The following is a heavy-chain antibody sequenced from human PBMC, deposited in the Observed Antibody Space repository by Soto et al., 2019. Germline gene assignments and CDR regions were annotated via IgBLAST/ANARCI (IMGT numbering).Heavy chain of an antibody. Sequence: PGGSLRLSCAASGFTFSSYTMNWVRQAPGKGLEWVSSITSISTYIYYADSVKGRFAISRDNTKNSLYLQMNSLRAEDTAVYYCARDLGYSSSWNVHYYYGMDVWGQGTTVTVSS. J-gene: IGHJ6*02. CDR3: ARDLGYSSSWNVHYYYGMDV. CDR2: ITSISTYI. D-gene: IGHD6-13*01. CDR1: GFTFSSYT. V-gene: IGHV3-21*01.